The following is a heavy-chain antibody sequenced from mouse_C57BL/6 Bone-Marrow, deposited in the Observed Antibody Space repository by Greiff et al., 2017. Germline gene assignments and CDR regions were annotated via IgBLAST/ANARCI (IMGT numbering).Heavy chain of an antibody. J-gene: IGHJ2*01. CDR2: IDPSDSYT. CDR3: ERELLRDYFDY. CDR1: GYTFTSYW. V-gene: IGHV1-50*01. D-gene: IGHD2-12*01. Sequence: VQLQQPGAELVKPGASVKLSCKASGYTFTSYWMQWVKQRPGQGLEWIGEIDPSDSYTNYNQKFKGKATLAVDTSSSTAYMQLSSLTSEDSAVYYCERELLRDYFDYWGQGTTLTVSS.